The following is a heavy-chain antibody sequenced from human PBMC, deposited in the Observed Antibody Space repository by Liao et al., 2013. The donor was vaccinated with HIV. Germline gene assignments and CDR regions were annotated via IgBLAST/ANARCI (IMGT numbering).Heavy chain of an antibody. J-gene: IGHJ4*02. CDR2: IYYSGST. CDR1: GDSISSYY. D-gene: IGHD6-13*01. Sequence: QVQLQESGPGLVKPSETLSLTCTVSGDSISSYYWSWIRQPPGKGLEWIGYIYYSGSTNYNPSLKSRVTISVDTSKNQFSLKLSSVTPADTAVYYCARISSSSWFPGPLSFDYWGQGTLVTVSS. V-gene: IGHV4-59*01. CDR3: ARISSSSWFPGPLSFDY.